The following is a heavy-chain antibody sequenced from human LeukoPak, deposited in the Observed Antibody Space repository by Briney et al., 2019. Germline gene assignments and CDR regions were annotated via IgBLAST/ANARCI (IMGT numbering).Heavy chain of an antibody. CDR2: ISYSGCT. Sequence: PSETLSLTCTVSGGFISSYYWSWIRQPPGEGREWIGYISYSGCTKYNPSLKRRLTISAETSKNQFYLKLSSVTAADTAVYHCARGGGLWPRDWGQGTLVTVSS. CDR3: ARGGGLWPRD. V-gene: IGHV4-59*01. D-gene: IGHD5-18*01. CDR1: GGFISSYY. J-gene: IGHJ4*02.